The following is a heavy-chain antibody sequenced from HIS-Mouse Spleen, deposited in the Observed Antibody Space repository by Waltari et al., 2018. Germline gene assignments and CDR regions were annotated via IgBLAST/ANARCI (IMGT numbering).Heavy chain of an antibody. Sequence: QLQLQESGPGLVKPSATLSLTCTVPGGSISSSSYYWGWIRQPPGRGLEWIGSIYYSGSTYYNPSLKSRVTISVDTSKNQFSLKLSSVTAADTAVYYCARDQSPMVRGVITYGMDVWGQGTTVTVSS. CDR1: GGSISSSSYY. J-gene: IGHJ6*02. CDR2: IYYSGST. V-gene: IGHV4-39*07. CDR3: ARDQSPMVRGVITYGMDV. D-gene: IGHD3-10*01.